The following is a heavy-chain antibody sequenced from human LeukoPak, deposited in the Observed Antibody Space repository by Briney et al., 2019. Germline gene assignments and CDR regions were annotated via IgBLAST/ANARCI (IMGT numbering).Heavy chain of an antibody. V-gene: IGHV4-59*01. CDR1: GGSISSYY. CDR3: ARDRWFGELSAAFDI. J-gene: IGHJ3*02. D-gene: IGHD3-10*01. CDR2: IYYSGST. Sequence: SETLSLTCTVSGGSISSYYWSWIWQPPGKGLEWIGYIYYSGSTNYNSSLKSRVPMSVGTSKNQFSLKLSSVTAADTAVYCCARDRWFGELSAAFDIWGQGTMVTVSS.